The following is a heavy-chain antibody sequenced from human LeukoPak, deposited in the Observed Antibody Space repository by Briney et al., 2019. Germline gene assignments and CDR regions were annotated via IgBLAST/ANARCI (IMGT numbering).Heavy chain of an antibody. CDR1: GGSISSGDYY. V-gene: IGHV4-30-4*01. Sequence: PSQTLSLTCTVSGGSISSGDYYWSWIRQPPGKGLGWIAYMYYSGSTYYNPSLKSRVTMSADTFKNQLSLKLSSVTAADTAVYYCARPYYYDSRIDPWGQGILVTVSS. D-gene: IGHD3-22*01. J-gene: IGHJ5*02. CDR3: ARPYYYDSRIDP. CDR2: MYYSGST.